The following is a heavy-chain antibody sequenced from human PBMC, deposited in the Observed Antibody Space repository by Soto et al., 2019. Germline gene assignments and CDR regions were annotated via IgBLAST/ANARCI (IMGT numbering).Heavy chain of an antibody. Sequence: QVQLVQSGAEVKKPGASVKVSCKASGYTFTSYGIIWVRQAPGQGLEWMGWISAYNGNTNYAQKLQGRVTMTTDTSTSTAYMELRSLRSDDTAVYYCARDRWELTIDYYYYGMDVWGQGTTVTVSS. CDR3: ARDRWELTIDYYYYGMDV. J-gene: IGHJ6*02. V-gene: IGHV1-18*01. D-gene: IGHD1-26*01. CDR1: GYTFTSYG. CDR2: ISAYNGNT.